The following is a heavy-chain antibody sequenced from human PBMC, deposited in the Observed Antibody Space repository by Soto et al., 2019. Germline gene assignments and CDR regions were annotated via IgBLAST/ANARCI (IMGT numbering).Heavy chain of an antibody. J-gene: IGHJ4*01. CDR1: GDSISSGNW. CDR3: ARSPGSWRLDF. V-gene: IGHV4-4*02. Sequence: QVQLQESGPGLVKPSGTLSLTCAVSGDSISSGNWWSWVRQPPGKGLEWIGEIYHSGSTNYNPSLKSRVTFSVDKSNNQCSLKLTSVTAADTAIYYCARSPGSWRLDFWGHGTLVTVSS. D-gene: IGHD3-10*01. CDR2: IYHSGST.